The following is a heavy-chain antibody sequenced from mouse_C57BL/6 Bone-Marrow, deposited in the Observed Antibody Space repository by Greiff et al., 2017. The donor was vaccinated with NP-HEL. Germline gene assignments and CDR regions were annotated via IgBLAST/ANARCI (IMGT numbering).Heavy chain of an antibody. CDR1: GYTFTSYW. J-gene: IGHJ1*03. Sequence: QVQLQQPGAELVKPGASVKLSCKASGYTFTSYWMHWAKQRPGQGLEWIGMIHPNSGSTNYNEKFKSKATLTVDKSSSTAYMQLSSLTSEDSAVYYCARGYYGSSTGYFDVWGTGTTVTVSS. CDR2: IHPNSGST. CDR3: ARGYYGSSTGYFDV. V-gene: IGHV1-64*01. D-gene: IGHD1-1*01.